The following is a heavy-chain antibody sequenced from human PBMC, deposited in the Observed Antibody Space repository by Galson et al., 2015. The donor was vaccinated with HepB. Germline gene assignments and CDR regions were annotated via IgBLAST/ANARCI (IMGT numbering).Heavy chain of an antibody. CDR3: ARAPMTTVATGDAFDI. D-gene: IGHD4-23*01. V-gene: IGHV3-30*04. Sequence: SLRLSCAASEFTFSSYPMHWVRQAPGKGLEWVAFISYDGSDKYYADSVKGRFTISRDDSKNTLCLQMNSLRTEDTAVYYCARAPMTTVATGDAFDIWGQGTLVTVSS. CDR1: EFTFSSYP. CDR2: ISYDGSDK. J-gene: IGHJ3*02.